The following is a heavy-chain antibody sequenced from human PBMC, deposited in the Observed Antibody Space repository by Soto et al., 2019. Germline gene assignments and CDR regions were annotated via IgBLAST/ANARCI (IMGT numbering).Heavy chain of an antibody. CDR2: IIPIFGTA. CDR3: ARDNYCSGGSCYPYYFDY. Sequence: ASVKVSCKASGGTFSSYAISWVRQAPGQGLEWMGGIIPIFGTANYAQKFQGRVTITADESTSTAYMELSSLRSEDMAVYYCARDNYCSGGSCYPYYFDYWGQGTLVTVSS. J-gene: IGHJ4*02. V-gene: IGHV1-69*13. CDR1: GGTFSSYA. D-gene: IGHD2-15*01.